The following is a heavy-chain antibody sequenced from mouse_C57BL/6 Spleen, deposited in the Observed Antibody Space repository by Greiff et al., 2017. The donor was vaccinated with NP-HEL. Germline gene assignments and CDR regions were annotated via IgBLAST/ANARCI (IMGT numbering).Heavy chain of an antibody. CDR3: ARRAAQATYVDY. CDR1: GYTFTDYN. V-gene: IGHV1-22*01. CDR2: INPNNGGT. Sequence: EVQLQQSGPELVKPGASVKMSCKASGYTFTDYNMHWVKQSPGKSLEWIGYINPNNGGTSYNQKFKGKATLTVNKSSSTAYMELRSLTSEDSAVYYCARRAAQATYVDYWGQGTTLTVSS. J-gene: IGHJ2*01. D-gene: IGHD3-2*02.